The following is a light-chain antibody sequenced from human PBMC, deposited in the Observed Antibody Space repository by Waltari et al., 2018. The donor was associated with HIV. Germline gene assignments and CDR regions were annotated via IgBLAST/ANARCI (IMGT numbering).Light chain of an antibody. CDR1: SSDIGIYNY. J-gene: IGLJ2*01. CDR2: EVS. CDR3: SSYTSSITVV. Sequence: QSALTQPASVSGSPGQSITISCTGTSSDIGIYNYVSWYQQHPGKAPKLMSYEVSNRPSGVSNRFSGSKSGNTASLTISGLQAEDEADYYCSSYTSSITVVFGGGTKLTVL. V-gene: IGLV2-14*01.